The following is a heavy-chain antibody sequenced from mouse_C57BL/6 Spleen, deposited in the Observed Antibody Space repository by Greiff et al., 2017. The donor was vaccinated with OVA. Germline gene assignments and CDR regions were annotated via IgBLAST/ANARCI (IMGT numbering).Heavy chain of an antibody. D-gene: IGHD1-1*01. CDR3: AGRYYSSSYAMVY. CDR2: IDPSGSYT. J-gene: IGHJ4*01. CDR1: GYTFTSYW. V-gene: IGHV1-50*01. Sequence: QVQLQQPGAELVKPGASVKLSCKASGYTFTSYWMQWVKQRPGQGLEWIGEIDPSGSYTNYNQKFKGKATLTAATSSSTASMQLSSLTSEDSAVYYCAGRYYSSSYAMVYWGQGTSVTVSA.